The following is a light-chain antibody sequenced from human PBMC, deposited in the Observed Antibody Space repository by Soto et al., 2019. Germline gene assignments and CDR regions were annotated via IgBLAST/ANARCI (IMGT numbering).Light chain of an antibody. V-gene: IGLV2-14*01. Sequence: QSVLTQPASVSGSPGQSITISCTGTSSDVGDYKYVSWYQQYPGKAPKLMIYDVNNRFSGVSNRFSGSKSGNTASLTISGLQAEDEADYYCSSYTSSNTVVFGGGTKLTVL. CDR1: SSDVGDYKY. CDR3: SSYTSSNTVV. J-gene: IGLJ2*01. CDR2: DVN.